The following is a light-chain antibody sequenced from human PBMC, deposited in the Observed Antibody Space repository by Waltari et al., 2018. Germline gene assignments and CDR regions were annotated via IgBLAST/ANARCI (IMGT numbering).Light chain of an antibody. CDR1: QSVKNN. J-gene: IGKJ4*01. V-gene: IGKV1-5*03. CDR3: QEYDSLPVT. Sequence: GPAGQSVKNNLAWYQQAPGKAPKVLIHKASRLESGAPSRFSGSGYGTEFTLTISSLQPDDFTTYYCQEYDSLPVTFGGGTKVEI. CDR2: KAS.